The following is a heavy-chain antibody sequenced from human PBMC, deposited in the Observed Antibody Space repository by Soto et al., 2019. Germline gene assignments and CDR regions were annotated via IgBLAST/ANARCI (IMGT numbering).Heavy chain of an antibody. D-gene: IGHD3-3*01. CDR2: ISGSGGST. V-gene: IGHV3-23*01. Sequence: EVQLLESGGGLVQPGGSLRLSCAASGFTFSSYAMSWVRQAPGKGLEWVSAISGSGGSTYYADSVKGRFTISRDNSKNSLYLQMNSLRAEDTAVYYCAKRGIITIFGGGVDYWGQGTLVTVSS. J-gene: IGHJ4*02. CDR1: GFTFSSYA. CDR3: AKRGIITIFGGGVDY.